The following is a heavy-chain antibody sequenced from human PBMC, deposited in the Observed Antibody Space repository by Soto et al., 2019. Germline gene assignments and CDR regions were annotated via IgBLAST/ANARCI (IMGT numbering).Heavy chain of an antibody. CDR3: ARPMETAMVRPAGWFFDL. J-gene: IGHJ2*01. Sequence: QVQLVQSGAVVKEPGSSVKVSCKASGGSFNNYALTWVRQAPGQGLEWMGQIMTVFGSTTYAQKFQARVTITADKSTNAAHMQMYGLRSEDTAFYYCARPMETAMVRPAGWFFDLWDRGTLVTVSS. CDR1: GGSFNNYA. D-gene: IGHD5-18*01. CDR2: IMTVFGST. V-gene: IGHV1-69*06.